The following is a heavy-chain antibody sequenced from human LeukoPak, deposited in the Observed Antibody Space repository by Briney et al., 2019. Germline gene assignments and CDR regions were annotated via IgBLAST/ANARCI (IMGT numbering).Heavy chain of an antibody. CDR3: ARSEYYDILTGYHKGAFDI. J-gene: IGHJ3*02. Sequence: ASVKVSCKASGYTFISYGISWVRQAPGQGLEWMGWISAYNGNTNYAQKLQGRVTMTTDTSTSTAYMELRSLRSDDTAVYYCARSEYYDILTGYHKGAFDIWGQGTMVTVSS. D-gene: IGHD3-9*01. V-gene: IGHV1-18*04. CDR2: ISAYNGNT. CDR1: GYTFISYG.